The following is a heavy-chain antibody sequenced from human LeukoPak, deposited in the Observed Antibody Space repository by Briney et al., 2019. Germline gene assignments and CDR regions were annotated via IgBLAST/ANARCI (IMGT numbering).Heavy chain of an antibody. CDR3: ARTLYNWNGPFDY. Sequence: PSETLSLTCAVYGGSFSGYYWSWIRQPPGKGLEWIGEINHSGSTNYNPSLKSRVTISVDTSKNQFSLKLSSVTAADTAVYYCARTLYNWNGPFDYWGQGTLVTVSS. CDR1: GGSFSGYY. CDR2: INHSGST. J-gene: IGHJ4*02. V-gene: IGHV4-34*01. D-gene: IGHD1-1*01.